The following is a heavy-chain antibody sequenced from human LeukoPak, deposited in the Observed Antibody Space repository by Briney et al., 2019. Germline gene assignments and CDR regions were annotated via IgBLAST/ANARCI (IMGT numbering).Heavy chain of an antibody. CDR2: IKSDGSST. CDR3: ARWDPGFTPGAFDI. CDR1: GFTFSSYW. Sequence: GGSLRLSCAASGFTFSSYWMHWVRHAPGKGLMWVSRIKSDGSSTSYADSVKGRFTISRDNAKNTLFLQMNSLRAEDTAVYYCARWDPGFTPGAFDIWGQGTMVTVSS. J-gene: IGHJ3*02. V-gene: IGHV3-74*01. D-gene: IGHD1-26*01.